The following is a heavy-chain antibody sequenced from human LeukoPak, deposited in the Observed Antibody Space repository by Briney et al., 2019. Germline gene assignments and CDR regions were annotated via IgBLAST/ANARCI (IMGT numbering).Heavy chain of an antibody. CDR2: MNPSSGNT. J-gene: IGHJ6*02. V-gene: IGHV1-8*01. D-gene: IGHD1/OR15-1a*01. Sequence: ASVKVSCKASGYTFTSYDINWVRQATEQGLEWMGWMNPSSGNTGYAQKFQGRVTMTRNTSISTAYMELSSLRSEDTAVYYCARWHNRDYYYGMDVWGQGTTVTVSS. CDR3: ARWHNRDYYYGMDV. CDR1: GYTFTSYD.